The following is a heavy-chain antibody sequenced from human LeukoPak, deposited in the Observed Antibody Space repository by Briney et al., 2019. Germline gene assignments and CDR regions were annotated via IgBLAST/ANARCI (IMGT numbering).Heavy chain of an antibody. CDR1: ESTFSSFG. J-gene: IGHJ4*02. CDR2: ISYDGSKR. D-gene: IGHD3-22*01. CDR3: ARGLPYYYDSSGYWFLDY. Sequence: GGSLRLSCAASESTFSSFGVHWVRQVPGKGLEWVAIISYDGSKRYYADSVKGRFTISRDNSKNTLYLQMNSLRAEDTAVYYCARGLPYYYDSSGYWFLDYWGQGTLVTVSS. V-gene: IGHV3-30*03.